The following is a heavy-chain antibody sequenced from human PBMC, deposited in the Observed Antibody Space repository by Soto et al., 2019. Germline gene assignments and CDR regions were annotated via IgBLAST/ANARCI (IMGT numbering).Heavy chain of an antibody. CDR3: ARHEQFYYYYYGTDV. V-gene: IGHV5-51*01. CDR2: INPGDSDI. D-gene: IGHD4-4*01. Sequence: GESLKISCKASGYSFTTYWIAWVRQTPGKGLEWMGIINPGDSDIRYSPSFQGQVTISADNSISTAYLQWSSLKASDTAMYYCARHEQFYYYYYGTDVWGQGTAVTVSS. CDR1: GYSFTTYW. J-gene: IGHJ6*02.